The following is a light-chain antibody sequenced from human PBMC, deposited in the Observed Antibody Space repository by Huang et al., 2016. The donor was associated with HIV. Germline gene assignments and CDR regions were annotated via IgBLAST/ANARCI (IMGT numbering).Light chain of an antibody. Sequence: EMVMTQSPDTLSVSPGERVTLSCRASQGVSSNLAWYQQKPGQAPRLLIHGASTRVTGIPARFSGRGSETDFTLTIHSLQSEDLAVYYCQQYNNWPRTFGQGTKLEIK. V-gene: IGKV3-15*01. CDR1: QGVSSN. CDR3: QQYNNWPRT. J-gene: IGKJ2*01. CDR2: GAS.